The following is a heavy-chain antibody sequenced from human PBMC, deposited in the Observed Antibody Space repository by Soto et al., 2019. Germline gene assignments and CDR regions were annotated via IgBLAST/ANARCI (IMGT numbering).Heavy chain of an antibody. CDR1: GYTFTSYG. CDR2: ISAYNGNT. Sequence: ASVKVSCKASGYTFTSYGISWVRQAPGQGLEWMGWISAYNGNTNYAQKLQGRVTMTTDTSTSTAYMELRSLRSDDTAVYYCANYDYYDSSGYYDYWFDPWGQRTLVTVSS. J-gene: IGHJ5*02. CDR3: ANYDYYDSSGYYDYWFDP. V-gene: IGHV1-18*01. D-gene: IGHD3-22*01.